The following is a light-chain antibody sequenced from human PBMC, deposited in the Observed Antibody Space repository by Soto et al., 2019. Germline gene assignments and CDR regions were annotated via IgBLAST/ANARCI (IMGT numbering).Light chain of an antibody. CDR3: CSFAGSFSYV. V-gene: IGLV2-11*01. J-gene: IGLJ1*01. CDR2: DVT. Sequence: QSVLTQPRSVSGSPGQSVTISCTGTSSDVGRYDYVSWYQQHPGKAPKLIIYDVTERPAGVPDRFSGSKSGNTAPLTISGLQAEDEADYSCCSFAGSFSYVFGGGTKVTVL. CDR1: SSDVGRYDY.